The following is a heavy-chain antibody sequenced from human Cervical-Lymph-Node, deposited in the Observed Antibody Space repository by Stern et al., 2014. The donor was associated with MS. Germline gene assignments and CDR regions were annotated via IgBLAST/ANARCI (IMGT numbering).Heavy chain of an antibody. D-gene: IGHD2-15*01. CDR3: ALSSEPSERWYSLGYGL. J-gene: IGHJ4*02. Sequence: QLVQSGAEVTKPGSSVKVSCKASGGTFSKFPSRWVRQAPGQGLEWMGGVFPVCGTPTYAQEFKGSVTITEDVSTSTVYMELSSLRSDDTAVYYCALSSEPSERWYSLGYGLWGQGTLVTVSS. CDR2: VFPVCGTP. CDR1: GGTFSKFP. V-gene: IGHV1-69*01.